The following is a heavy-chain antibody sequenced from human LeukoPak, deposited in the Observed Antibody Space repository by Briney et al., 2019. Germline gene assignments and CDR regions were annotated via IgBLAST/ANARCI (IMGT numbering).Heavy chain of an antibody. J-gene: IGHJ6*04. CDR2: ITPIFGTA. V-gene: IGHV1-69*01. D-gene: IGHD3-10*01. CDR1: GGTFSSYA. CDR3: ARDRPNTMVRGVSDYYYGMDV. Sequence: GASVKVSCKASGGTFSSYAISWVRQAPGQGLEWMGGITPIFGTANYAQKFQGRVTITADESTSTAYMELSSLRSEDTAVYYCARDRPNTMVRGVSDYYYGMDVWGKGTTVTVSS.